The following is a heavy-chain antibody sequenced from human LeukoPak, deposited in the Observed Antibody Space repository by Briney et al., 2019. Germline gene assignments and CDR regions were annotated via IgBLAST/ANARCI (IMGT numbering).Heavy chain of an antibody. V-gene: IGHV3-48*03. D-gene: IGHD3/OR15-3a*01. CDR1: GFTFSSYE. J-gene: IGHJ6*02. CDR3: ARDGRDYYYGMDV. Sequence: GGSLRLSCEASGFTFSSYEMNWVRQAPGKGLEWVSYISSSGSTIYYADSVKGRFTISRDNAKNSLYLQMNSLRAEDTAVYYCARDGRDYYYGMDVWGQGTTVTVSS. CDR2: ISSSGSTI.